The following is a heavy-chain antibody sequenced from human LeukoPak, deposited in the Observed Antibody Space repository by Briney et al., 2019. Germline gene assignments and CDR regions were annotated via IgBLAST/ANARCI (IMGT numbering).Heavy chain of an antibody. CDR3: AKGRLREGLDY. CDR1: GFIFSSYA. J-gene: IGHJ4*02. Sequence: GGSLRLSCAASGFIFSSYAMSWVRQAPGKGLEWVSTISGSGGSTYYADSVKGRFTISRDNSKNTLYLQMNSLRAEDTAVYYCAKGRLREGLDYWGQGTLVTVSS. CDR2: ISGSGGST. D-gene: IGHD6-25*01. V-gene: IGHV3-23*01.